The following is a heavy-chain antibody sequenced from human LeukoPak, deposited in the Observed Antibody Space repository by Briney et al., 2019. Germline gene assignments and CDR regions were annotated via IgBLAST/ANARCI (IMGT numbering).Heavy chain of an antibody. J-gene: IGHJ4*02. V-gene: IGHV4-39*07. CDR2: IFYGATT. D-gene: IGHD4-17*01. CDR1: RGSISSSSYY. Sequence: PSETLSLTCIVSRGSISSSSYYWGWFRQPPGKGLEWIGSIFYGATTYYNPSLKSRVTMSIDTSKNQFSLNLSSMTAADTAVYYCATSGVAAFMTMGYGDYGFDYWGQGTLVTVSS. CDR3: ATSGVAAFMTMGYGDYGFDY.